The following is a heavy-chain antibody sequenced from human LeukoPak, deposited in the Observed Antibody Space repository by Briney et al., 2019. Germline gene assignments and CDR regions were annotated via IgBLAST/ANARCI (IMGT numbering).Heavy chain of an antibody. J-gene: IGHJ4*02. CDR3: ATPFDY. CDR2: ITSSSDYI. CDR1: GFTFPTYS. Sequence: GGSLRLSCAASGFTFPTYSIHWVRQAPGKGLEWVSSITSSSDYIYYADSVKGRFTISRDNAKNSLYLQMNSLRAEDTAVYYCATPFDYWGQGTLVTVSS. V-gene: IGHV3-21*01.